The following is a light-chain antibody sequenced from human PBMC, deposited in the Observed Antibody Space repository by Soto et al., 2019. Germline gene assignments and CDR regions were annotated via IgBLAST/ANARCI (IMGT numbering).Light chain of an antibody. CDR3: QQYGSSRT. CDR1: QSVSSSY. V-gene: IGKV3-20*01. CDR2: GAS. J-gene: IGKJ1*01. Sequence: EIGVTQSPGTLSLSPEERATLSCRASQSVSSSYLAWYQQRPGQAPRLLIYGASSRATGIPDRFSGSGSGTDFTLTISRLEPEDFAVYYCQQYGSSRTFGQGTKVEIK.